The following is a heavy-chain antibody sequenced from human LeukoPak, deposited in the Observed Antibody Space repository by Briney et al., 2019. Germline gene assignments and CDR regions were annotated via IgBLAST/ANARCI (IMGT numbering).Heavy chain of an antibody. Sequence: GGSLRLSCAASGFTFSSYAMHWVRQAPGKGLEWVAVISYDGSNKYYADSVKGRFTISRDNSKNTLYLQMNSLRAEDTAVYYCARGYSSSWYLRPVGYWGQGTLVTVSS. V-gene: IGHV3-30-3*01. CDR1: GFTFSSYA. CDR2: ISYDGSNK. D-gene: IGHD6-13*01. J-gene: IGHJ4*02. CDR3: ARGYSSSWYLRPVGY.